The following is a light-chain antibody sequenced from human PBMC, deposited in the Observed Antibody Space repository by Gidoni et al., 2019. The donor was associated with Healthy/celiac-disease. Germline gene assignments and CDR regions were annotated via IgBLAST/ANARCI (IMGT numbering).Light chain of an antibody. CDR2: SNN. CDR1: SSNIGSNT. J-gene: IGLJ1*01. Sequence: QSVLTPPPSASGTPGPRVTLSCSGSSSNIGSNTVNWYQQLPGTAPKLLIYSNNQRPSGVPDRFSGSKSGTSASLAISGLQSEDEADYYCAAWDDSLNGLYVFGTGTKVTVL. V-gene: IGLV1-44*01. CDR3: AAWDDSLNGLYV.